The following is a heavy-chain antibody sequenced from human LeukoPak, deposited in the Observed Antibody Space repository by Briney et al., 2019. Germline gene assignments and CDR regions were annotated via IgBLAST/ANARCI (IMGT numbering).Heavy chain of an antibody. J-gene: IGHJ4*02. CDR1: GYTFTDYY. Sequence: ASVKVSCKASGYTFTDYYMHWVRQAPGQGLEWMGRINPKSGGTNYAQKFQGRVTMTRDTSISTAYMELSRLRSDDTAVYYCAREGGATTGLDYWGQGTLVTVSS. CDR2: INPKSGGT. D-gene: IGHD3-16*01. V-gene: IGHV1-2*06. CDR3: AREGGATTGLDY.